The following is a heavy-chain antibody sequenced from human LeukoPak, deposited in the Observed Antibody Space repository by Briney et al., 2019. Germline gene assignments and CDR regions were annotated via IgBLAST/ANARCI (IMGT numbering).Heavy chain of an antibody. Sequence: SVKVSCKASGGTFSSYAISWVRQAPGQGLEWMGRIIPILGIANYAQKFQGRVTITADKSTSTAYMELSSLRSEDTAVYYCACVRNARYCSRTSCYIFDYWGQGTLVTVSS. V-gene: IGHV1-69*04. CDR3: ACVRNARYCSRTSCYIFDY. D-gene: IGHD2-2*02. CDR1: GGTFSSYA. CDR2: IIPILGIA. J-gene: IGHJ4*02.